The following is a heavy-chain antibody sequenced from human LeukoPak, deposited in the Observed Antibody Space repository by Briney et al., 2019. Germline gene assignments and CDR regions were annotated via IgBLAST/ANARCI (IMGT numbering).Heavy chain of an antibody. CDR3: ARVPAALYCSGGSCYSGDDWFDP. CDR1: GFTFSSYS. D-gene: IGHD2-15*01. V-gene: IGHV3-21*01. Sequence: PGGSLRLSCAASGFTFSSYSMSWVRQAPGKGLEWVSSISSSSSYIYYADSVKGRFTISRDNAKNSLYLQMNSLRAEDTAAYYCARVPAALYCSGGSCYSGDDWFDPWGQGTLVTVSS. CDR2: ISSSSSYI. J-gene: IGHJ5*02.